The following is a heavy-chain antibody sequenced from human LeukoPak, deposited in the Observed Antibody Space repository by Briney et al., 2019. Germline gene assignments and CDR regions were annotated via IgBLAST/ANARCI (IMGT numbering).Heavy chain of an antibody. CDR2: INHSGST. CDR1: GGSFSGYY. V-gene: IGHV4-34*01. J-gene: IGHJ6*02. Sequence: SETLSLTCAVYGGSFSGYYWSWIRQPPGKGLEWIGEINHSGSTNYNPSLKSRVTISVDTSKNQFSLKLSSVTAADTAVYYCASGINDFWSGYHVGEDKYGMDVWGQGTTVTVSS. CDR3: ASGINDFWSGYHVGEDKYGMDV. D-gene: IGHD3-3*01.